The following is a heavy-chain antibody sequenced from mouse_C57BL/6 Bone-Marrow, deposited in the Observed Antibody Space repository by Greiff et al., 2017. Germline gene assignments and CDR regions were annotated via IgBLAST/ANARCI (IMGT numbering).Heavy chain of an antibody. D-gene: IGHD2-10*02. V-gene: IGHV1-67*01. CDR1: GYTFTDYA. Sequence: VQLQQSGPELVRPGVSVKISCKGSGYTFTDYAMHWVKQSHAKSLEWIGVISTYYGDASYNQKFKDKATMTVDQSSSTAYMELARLTSEDSAVYYCAPPRNDYWDQSTTLTVSS. J-gene: IGHJ2*01. CDR2: ISTYYGDA. CDR3: APPRNDY.